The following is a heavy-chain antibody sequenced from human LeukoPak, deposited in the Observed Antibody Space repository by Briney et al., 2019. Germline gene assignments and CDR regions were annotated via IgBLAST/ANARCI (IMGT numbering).Heavy chain of an antibody. D-gene: IGHD3-9*01. CDR2: IYYSGST. Sequence: SETLSLTCTVSGGSISSYYWSWIRQPPGKGLEWIGYIYYSGSTNYNPSLKSRVTISVDTSKNQFSLRLNSVTAADTAVYYCAGTYYDILTGYLLDYWGQGTLVTVSS. CDR3: AGTYYDILTGYLLDY. J-gene: IGHJ4*02. V-gene: IGHV4-59*01. CDR1: GGSISSYY.